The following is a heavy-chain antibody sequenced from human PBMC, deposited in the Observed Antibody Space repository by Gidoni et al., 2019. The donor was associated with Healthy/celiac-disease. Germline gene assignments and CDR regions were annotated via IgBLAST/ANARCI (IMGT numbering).Heavy chain of an antibody. Sequence: SWIRQPPGKGLEWIGYIYYSGSTNYNPSIKSRVTISVDTSKNQFSLKLSSVTAADTAVYYCARTYSSGWTPTKDAFDIWGQGTMVTVSS. D-gene: IGHD6-19*01. CDR2: IYYSGST. CDR3: ARTYSSGWTPTKDAFDI. V-gene: IGHV4-59*08. J-gene: IGHJ3*02.